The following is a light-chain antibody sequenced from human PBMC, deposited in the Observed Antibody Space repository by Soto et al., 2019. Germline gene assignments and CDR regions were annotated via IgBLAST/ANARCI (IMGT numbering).Light chain of an antibody. CDR2: DVS. CDR1: SSDVGGYNY. J-gene: IGLJ3*02. CDR3: SSYTSSSTLWV. V-gene: IGLV2-14*01. Sequence: QSALTQPASVSGSPGQPITISCTETSSDVGGYNYVSWYQQHPGKAPKLMIYDVSNRPSGVSNRFSGSKSGNTAALTISGLQAEDEAAYYCSSYTSSSTLWVFGGGTQLTVL.